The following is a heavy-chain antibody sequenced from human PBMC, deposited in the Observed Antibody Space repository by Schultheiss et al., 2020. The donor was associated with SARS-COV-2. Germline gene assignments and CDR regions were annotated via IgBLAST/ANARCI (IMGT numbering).Heavy chain of an antibody. Sequence: SQTLSLTCAVSGYSISSGYYWGWIRQPPGKGLEWIGYIYYSGSTNYNPSLKSRVTISVDTSKNQFSLKLSSVTAADTAVYYCARASVLRYLEWHQKWIDYWGQGTLVTVSS. V-gene: IGHV4-38-2*01. CDR2: IYYSGST. CDR3: ARASVLRYLEWHQKWIDY. J-gene: IGHJ4*02. CDR1: GYSISSGYY. D-gene: IGHD3-3*01.